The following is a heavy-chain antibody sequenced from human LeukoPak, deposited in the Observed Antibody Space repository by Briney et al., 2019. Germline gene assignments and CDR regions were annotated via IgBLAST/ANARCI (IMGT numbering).Heavy chain of an antibody. CDR3: ARLMVRGVADAFDI. V-gene: IGHV4-34*01. CDR2: INHSGST. CDR1: GFTFSTCA. D-gene: IGHD3-10*01. Sequence: GSLRLSCAASGFTFSTCAMSWVRQPPGKGLEWIGEINHSGSTNYNPSLKSRVTISVDTSKNQFSLKLSSVTAADTAVYYCARLMVRGVADAFDIWGQGTMVTVSS. J-gene: IGHJ3*02.